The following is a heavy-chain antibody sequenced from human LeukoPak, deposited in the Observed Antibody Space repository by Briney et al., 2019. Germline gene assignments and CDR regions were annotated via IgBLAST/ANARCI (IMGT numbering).Heavy chain of an antibody. CDR2: ISSSSSYI. J-gene: IGHJ4*02. V-gene: IGHV3-21*01. Sequence: GGSLRLSCAASGFTFSSYSMNWVRQVPGKGLEWVSSISSSSSYIYYADSVKGRFTISRDNAKNSLYLQMNSLRAEDTAVYYCARDYGGRGATISYWGQGTLVTVSS. CDR3: ARDYGGRGATISY. CDR1: GFTFSSYS. D-gene: IGHD5-12*01.